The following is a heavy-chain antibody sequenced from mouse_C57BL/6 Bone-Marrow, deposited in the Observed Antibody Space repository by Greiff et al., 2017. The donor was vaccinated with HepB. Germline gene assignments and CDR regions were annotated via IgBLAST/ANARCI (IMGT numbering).Heavy chain of an antibody. CDR1: GYTFTSYG. CDR2: IYPRSGNT. D-gene: IGHD2-1*01. J-gene: IGHJ4*01. V-gene: IGHV1-81*01. Sequence: QVQLQQSGAELARPGASVKLSCKASGYTFTSYGISWVKQRTGQGLEWIGEIYPRSGNTYYNEKFKGKATLTADKSSSTAYMELRSLTSEDSAVYFCARRTIYYGNSYYAMDYWGQGTSVTVSS. CDR3: ARRTIYYGNSYYAMDY.